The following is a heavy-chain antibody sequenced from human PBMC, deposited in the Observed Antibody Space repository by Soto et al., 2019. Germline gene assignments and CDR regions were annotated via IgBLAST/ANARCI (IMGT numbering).Heavy chain of an antibody. CDR2: ISYDGSNK. CDR3: AKDNGVRGRDRYVDL. CDR1: GFTFSSYG. J-gene: IGHJ2*01. D-gene: IGHD3-10*01. V-gene: IGHV3-30*18. Sequence: QVQLVESGGGVVQPGRSLRLSCAASGFTFSSYGMHWVLQAPGKGLEWVAVISYDGSNKYYVDSVKGRFTISRDNSKNTLYLHMNSLGAADTAVYYCAKDNGVRGRDRYVDLWGRGTLVTVSS.